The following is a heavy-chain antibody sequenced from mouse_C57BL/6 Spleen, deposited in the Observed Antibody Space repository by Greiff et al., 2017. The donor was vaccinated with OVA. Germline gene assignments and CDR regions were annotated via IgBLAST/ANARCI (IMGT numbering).Heavy chain of an antibody. J-gene: IGHJ2*01. Sequence: QVQLKQPGAELVRPGSSVKLSCKASGYTFTSYWMHWVKQRPIQGLEWIGNIDPSDSETHYNQKFKDKATLTVDKSSSTAYMQLSSLTSEDSAVYYCARQDGYFFYFDYWGQGTTLTVSS. CDR2: IDPSDSET. CDR3: ARQDGYFFYFDY. D-gene: IGHD2-3*01. CDR1: GYTFTSYW. V-gene: IGHV1-52*01.